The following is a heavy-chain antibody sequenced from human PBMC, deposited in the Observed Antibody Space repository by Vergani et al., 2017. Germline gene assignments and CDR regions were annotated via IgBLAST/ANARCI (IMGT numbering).Heavy chain of an antibody. D-gene: IGHD4-11*01. CDR1: GGSFTSYH. Sequence: QVQLQQWGGGLLKPSETLSLTCVVNGGSFTSYHWTWIRQSPGEGLEWVGDIDHTGRPDYNPPLKSRRTMSVDKSRNQFSLTLNSVTATDTAIYFCARVNTETNGHLYYYYYMDVGGQGTAVTVS. CDR3: ARVNTETNGHLYYYYYMDV. V-gene: IGHV4-34*01. J-gene: IGHJ6*03. CDR2: IDHTGRP.